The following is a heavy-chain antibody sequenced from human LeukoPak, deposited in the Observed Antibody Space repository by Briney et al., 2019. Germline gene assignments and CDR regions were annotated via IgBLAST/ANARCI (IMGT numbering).Heavy chain of an antibody. Sequence: MPSETLSLTCTVSGGSISSYYWTWIRQPPGKGLEWIGYIYYSGTTNYNSSLKSRVTISVDTSKNQFSLKLSSVTAADTAVYYCARGVYIAAAQYGYWGQGTLVTVSS. V-gene: IGHV4-59*01. J-gene: IGHJ4*02. D-gene: IGHD6-13*01. CDR3: ARGVYIAAAQYGY. CDR2: IYYSGTT. CDR1: GGSISSYY.